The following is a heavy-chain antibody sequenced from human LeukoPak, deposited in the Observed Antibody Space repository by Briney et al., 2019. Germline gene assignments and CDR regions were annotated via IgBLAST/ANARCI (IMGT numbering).Heavy chain of an antibody. D-gene: IGHD3-16*01. Sequence: GGSLRLSCAVSGFTFTNYWMNWARQAPGKGLEWVASINHNGNVNYYVDSVKGRFTISRDNAKNSLYLQMSNLRAEDTAVYFCARGGGLDVWGQGATVTVSS. J-gene: IGHJ6*02. V-gene: IGHV3-7*03. CDR3: ARGGGLDV. CDR1: GFTFTNYW. CDR2: INHNGNVN.